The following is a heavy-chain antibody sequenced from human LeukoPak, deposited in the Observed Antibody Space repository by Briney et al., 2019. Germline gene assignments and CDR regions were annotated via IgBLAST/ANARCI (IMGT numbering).Heavy chain of an antibody. Sequence: ASVKVSCKASGYTFSSYEINWVRQAPGHGLEWMGWMNPNSGNTGYAQKFQGRVTVTRNTSISTAYMELSGLRSEDTAVYYCARSDLCDYWGQGTLVTVSS. D-gene: IGHD2-21*02. CDR3: ARSDLCDY. V-gene: IGHV1-8*01. J-gene: IGHJ4*02. CDR1: GYTFSSYE. CDR2: MNPNSGNT.